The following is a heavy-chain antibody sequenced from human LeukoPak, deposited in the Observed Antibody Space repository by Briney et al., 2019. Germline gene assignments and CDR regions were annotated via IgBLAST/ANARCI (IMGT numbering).Heavy chain of an antibody. CDR3: AGGNYYGSGSYFDY. Sequence: GGSLRLSCAASGFTVSSNYMSWVRQAPGKGLEWVSVIYSGGSTYYADSVKGRLTISRDNSKNTLYLQMNSLRAEDTAVYYCAGGNYYGSGSYFDYWGQGTLVTVSS. CDR1: GFTVSSNY. CDR2: IYSGGST. D-gene: IGHD3-10*01. V-gene: IGHV3-53*01. J-gene: IGHJ4*02.